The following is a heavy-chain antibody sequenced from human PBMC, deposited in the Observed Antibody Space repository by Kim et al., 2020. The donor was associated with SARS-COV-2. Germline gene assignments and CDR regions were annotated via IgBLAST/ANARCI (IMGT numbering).Heavy chain of an antibody. V-gene: IGHV4-59*13. CDR1: GGSISSYY. CDR3: ARDGGVHYYDRGYYYGMDV. J-gene: IGHJ6*02. Sequence: SDTLSLTCTVSGGSISSYYWSWIRQPPGKGLEWIGYIYYSGSTNYNPSLKSRVTISVDTSKNQFSLKLSSVTAADTAVYYCARDGGVHYYDRGYYYGMDVWGQGTTVTVSS. CDR2: IYYSGST. D-gene: IGHD3-22*01.